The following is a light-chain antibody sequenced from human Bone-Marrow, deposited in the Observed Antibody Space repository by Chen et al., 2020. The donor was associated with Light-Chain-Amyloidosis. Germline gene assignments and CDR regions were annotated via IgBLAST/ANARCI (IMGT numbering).Light chain of an antibody. CDR1: KTNIGADND. J-gene: IGLJ2*01. CDR3: QSYASGLSGYVV. CDR2: GNS. Sequence: QSVLTQPPSVSGAPGQRVTISCTGSKTNIGADNDVYWYQQVPGTAPKLLIYGNSHRPSGVPDRFSGSKSGTSAFLAITVLQAEDEAEYYCQSYASGLSGYVVFGGGTKLTVL. V-gene: IGLV1-40*01.